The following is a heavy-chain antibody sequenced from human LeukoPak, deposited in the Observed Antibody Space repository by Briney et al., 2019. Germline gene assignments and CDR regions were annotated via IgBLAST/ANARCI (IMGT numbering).Heavy chain of an antibody. V-gene: IGHV1-8*01. J-gene: IGHJ6*03. CDR3: ARAGDLYCSGGSCYSEYYYYYMDV. CDR1: GYTFTSYD. Sequence: EASVKVSCKASGYTFTSYDINWVRQATGQGLEWMGWMNPNSGNTGYAQKFQGRVTMTRNTSISTAYMELSSLRSEDTAVYYCARAGDLYCSGGSCYSEYYYYYMDVWGKGTTVTVSS. CDR2: MNPNSGNT. D-gene: IGHD2-15*01.